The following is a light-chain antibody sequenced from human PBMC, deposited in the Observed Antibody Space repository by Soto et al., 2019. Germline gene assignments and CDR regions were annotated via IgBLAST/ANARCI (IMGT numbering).Light chain of an antibody. CDR2: GVS. J-gene: IGKJ1*01. CDR1: QSVRSTY. Sequence: EIVMTQSPVTLSVSPGERATLSCRASQSVRSTYLAWYQQKPGQAPRLLIFGVSNRAAGIPARFSGSGSGTEFTLTISSLQSEDFAVYYCQQYVSSPWAFGQGTKVEI. CDR3: QQYVSSPWA. V-gene: IGKV3-20*01.